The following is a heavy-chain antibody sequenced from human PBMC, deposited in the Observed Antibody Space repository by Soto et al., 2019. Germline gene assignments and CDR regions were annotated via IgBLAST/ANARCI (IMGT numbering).Heavy chain of an antibody. J-gene: IGHJ4*02. CDR1: GFTFTSSA. CDR3: ARDFDLRYFDWLLSREFDY. CDR2: IVAGSGNT. V-gene: IGHV1-58*01. D-gene: IGHD3-9*01. Sequence: SVKVSCKASGFTFTSSALQWVRQALGQRLEWIGWIVAGSGNTNYAQKFQGRVTITTDRSTSTAYMELRSLRSDDTAVHYCARDFDLRYFDWLLSREFDYWGQGTLVTVSS.